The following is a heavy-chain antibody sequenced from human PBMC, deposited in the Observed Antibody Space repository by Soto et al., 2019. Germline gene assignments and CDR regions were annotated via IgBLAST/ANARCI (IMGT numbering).Heavy chain of an antibody. CDR2: INSDGSST. D-gene: IGHD2-15*01. J-gene: IGHJ5*02. CDR3: ALARYCSGGGCCSPTYNWFDP. V-gene: IGHV3-74*01. Sequence: GGSLRLSCAASGFTFSSYWMHWVRQAPGKGLVWVSRINSDGSSTSYADSVKGRFTISRDKAKNTLYLQMNSLRAEDSAVYYCALARYCSGGGCCSPTYNWFDPWGQGTLVTVSS. CDR1: GFTFSSYW.